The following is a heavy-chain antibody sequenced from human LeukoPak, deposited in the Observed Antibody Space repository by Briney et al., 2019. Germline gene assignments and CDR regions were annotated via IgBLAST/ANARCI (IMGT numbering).Heavy chain of an antibody. Sequence: SETLSLTCAVYGGSFSGYYWSWIRQPPGKGLEWIGEINHSGSTNYNPSLKSRVTISVDTSKNQFSLKLSSVTAADTAVYHCARGGRIVVVPAAMLTKYNWFDPWGQGTLVTVSS. J-gene: IGHJ5*02. V-gene: IGHV4-34*01. CDR1: GGSFSGYY. CDR3: ARGGRIVVVPAAMLTKYNWFDP. D-gene: IGHD2-2*01. CDR2: INHSGST.